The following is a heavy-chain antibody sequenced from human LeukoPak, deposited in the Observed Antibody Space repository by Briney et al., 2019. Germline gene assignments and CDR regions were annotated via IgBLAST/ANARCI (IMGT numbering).Heavy chain of an antibody. CDR1: GGSISIYY. V-gene: IGHV4-59*12. Sequence: SETLSLTCSVSGGSISIYYWTWIRQIPGKGLEWIGYIYYTGTTNYNPLFESRATISVDTSKNQFSLKLTSVTAADTAVYYCAREGLEYSGSGEDYMDVWGKGTTVTISS. J-gene: IGHJ6*03. CDR2: IYYTGTT. D-gene: IGHD1-26*01. CDR3: AREGLEYSGSGEDYMDV.